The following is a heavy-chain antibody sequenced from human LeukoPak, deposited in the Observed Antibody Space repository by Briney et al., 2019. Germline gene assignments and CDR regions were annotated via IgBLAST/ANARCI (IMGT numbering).Heavy chain of an antibody. CDR1: GFTFSNAW. D-gene: IGHD3-3*01. V-gene: IGHV3-15*01. CDR3: TTAPRKTKTVTIFGVVTNSIDY. J-gene: IGHJ4*02. CDR2: IKSKTNGGTT. Sequence: PGGSLRLSCAASGFTFSNAWMSWVRQAPGKGLEWVGRIKSKTNGGTTDYAAPVKGRFTISRDDSKNTLYLQMNSLKTEDTAVYYCTTAPRKTKTVTIFGVVTNSIDYWGQGTLVTVSS.